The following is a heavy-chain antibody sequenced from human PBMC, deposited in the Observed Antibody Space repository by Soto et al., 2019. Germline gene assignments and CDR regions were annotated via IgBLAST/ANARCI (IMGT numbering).Heavy chain of an antibody. D-gene: IGHD3-10*01. CDR2: IIPIFGTA. Sequence: QVQLVQSGAEVKKPGSSVKVSCKASGGTFSSYAISWVRQAPGQGLEWMGGIIPIFGTANYAQKFQGRVTITGEESTSTAYMGLSSLRSEDKAVYYCARGPRFGGTFDYWGQGTLVTVSS. V-gene: IGHV1-69*01. CDR3: ARGPRFGGTFDY. J-gene: IGHJ4*02. CDR1: GGTFSSYA.